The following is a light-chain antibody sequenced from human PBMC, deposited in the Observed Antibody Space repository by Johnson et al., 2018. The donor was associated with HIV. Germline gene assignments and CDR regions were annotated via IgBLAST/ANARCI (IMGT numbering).Light chain of an antibody. CDR1: SSNIGNNY. J-gene: IGLJ1*01. CDR2: ENN. V-gene: IGLV1-51*02. Sequence: QSVLTQPPSVSAAPGQKVIISCSGSSSNIGNNYVSWYQQLPGTAPKLLIYENNKRPSGIPDRFSGSKSGTSATLGITGLQTGDEAVYSCGTWDRSLSAVVFGTGTKVTVL. CDR3: GTWDRSLSAVV.